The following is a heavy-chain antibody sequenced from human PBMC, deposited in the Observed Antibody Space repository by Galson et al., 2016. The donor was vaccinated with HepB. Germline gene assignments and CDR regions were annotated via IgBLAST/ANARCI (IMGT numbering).Heavy chain of an antibody. D-gene: IGHD3-22*01. CDR1: GFTFSTYA. CDR3: AKVTTMIVVYYYAMDV. J-gene: IGHJ6*02. V-gene: IGHV3-23*01. CDR2: ISGGGGNT. Sequence: SLRLSCAASGFTFSTYAMNWVRQAPGKGLEWVSGISGGGGNTYYADSVKGRFTISKDNSKNTLCLQMNSLRAEDTAVYYCAKVTTMIVVYYYAMDVWGQGTTVTVSS.